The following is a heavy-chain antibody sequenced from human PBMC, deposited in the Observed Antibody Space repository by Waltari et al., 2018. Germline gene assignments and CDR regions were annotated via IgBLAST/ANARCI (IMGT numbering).Heavy chain of an antibody. Sequence: QVQLHESGPGLVKSSETLSLTCAVSGYSISSGYYWGWIRQPPGKGLEWIGTIYQSGSTYYNPSLNSRITISLDTSKNQFSLKLNSVTAADTAVYYCARHQVGGRDFEYWGQGTLVTVSS. CDR3: ARHQVGGRDFEY. CDR2: IYQSGST. J-gene: IGHJ4*02. CDR1: GYSISSGYY. D-gene: IGHD1-26*01. V-gene: IGHV4-38-2*01.